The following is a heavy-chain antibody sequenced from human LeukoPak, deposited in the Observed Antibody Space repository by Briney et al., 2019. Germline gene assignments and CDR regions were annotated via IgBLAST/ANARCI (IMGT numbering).Heavy chain of an antibody. D-gene: IGHD3-10*01. CDR2: IWYDGSNK. J-gene: IGHJ4*02. CDR1: GFTFSSYG. Sequence: GRSLRLSCAASGFTFSSYGMHWVRQAPGKGLEWVAVIWYDGSNKYYADSVKGRFTISRDNSKNTLYLQMNSLRAEDTAVYYCAREPLNARITMVRGVHQFDYWGQGTLVTVSS. V-gene: IGHV3-33*01. CDR3: AREPLNARITMVRGVHQFDY.